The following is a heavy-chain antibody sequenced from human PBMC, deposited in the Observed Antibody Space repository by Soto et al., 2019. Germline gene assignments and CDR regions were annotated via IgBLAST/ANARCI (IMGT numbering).Heavy chain of an antibody. CDR2: IYYSGST. D-gene: IGHD3-9*01. Sequence: SETLSLTCTVSGGSISSSSYYWGWIRQPPGKGLEWIGSIYYSGSTYYNPSLKSRVTISVDTSKNQFSLKLSSVTAADTAVYYCARPGYYDILTGYPNWFDPWGQGTLVTVSS. J-gene: IGHJ5*02. CDR1: GGSISSSSYY. V-gene: IGHV4-39*01. CDR3: ARPGYYDILTGYPNWFDP.